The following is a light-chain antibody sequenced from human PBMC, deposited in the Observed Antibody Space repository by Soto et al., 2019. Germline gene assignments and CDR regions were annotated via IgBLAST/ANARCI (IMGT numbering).Light chain of an antibody. CDR2: RNN. V-gene: IGLV1-47*01. Sequence: QSVLTQPPSASGTPGQRVTISCSGSSSNIGSNYVYWYQQLPGTAPKLLIYRNNQRPSGVPGRFSGSKSGTSASLAISGLRSEDEADYYCAAWDDSLSVVFGGGTKLTV. CDR1: SSNIGSNY. J-gene: IGLJ2*01. CDR3: AAWDDSLSVV.